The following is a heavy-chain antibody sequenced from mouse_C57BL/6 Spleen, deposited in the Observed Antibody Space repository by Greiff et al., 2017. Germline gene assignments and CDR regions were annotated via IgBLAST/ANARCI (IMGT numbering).Heavy chain of an antibody. CDR2: IDPSDSET. J-gene: IGHJ2*01. CDR3: ASGAYYGFDY. CDR1: GYTFTSYW. V-gene: IGHV1-52*01. Sequence: QVQLKQPGAELVRPGSSVKLSCKASGYTFTSYWMHWVKQRPIQGLEWIGNIDPSDSETHYNQKFKDKATLTVDKSSSTAYMQLSSLTSEDSAVYYCASGAYYGFDYWGQGTTLTVSS. D-gene: IGHD1-1*01.